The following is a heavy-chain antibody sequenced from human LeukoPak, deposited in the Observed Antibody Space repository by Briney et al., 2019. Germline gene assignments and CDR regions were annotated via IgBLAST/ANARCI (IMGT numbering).Heavy chain of an antibody. CDR1: GGTFSSYA. Sequence: SVKVSCKASGGTFSSYAISWVRQAPGQGLEWMGGIIPIFGTANYAQKFQGRVTITADESTSTAYMELSSLRSEDTAVYYCALYFDWLLTFDYWGQGTLVTVSS. J-gene: IGHJ4*02. V-gene: IGHV1-69*13. CDR2: IIPIFGTA. CDR3: ALYFDWLLTFDY. D-gene: IGHD3-9*01.